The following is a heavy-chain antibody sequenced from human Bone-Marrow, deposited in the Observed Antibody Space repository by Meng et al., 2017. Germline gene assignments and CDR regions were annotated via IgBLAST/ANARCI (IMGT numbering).Heavy chain of an antibody. V-gene: IGHV1-2*06. CDR2: INPNSGGT. J-gene: IGHJ4*02. D-gene: IGHD4-17*01. CDR3: ARGPRWGYGDYAAGDY. Sequence: ASVKVSCKASGYTFTGYYMHWVRQAPGQGLEWMGRINPNSGGTNYAQKFQGRVTMTRDTSISTAYMELSRLRSDDTAVYYCARGPRWGYGDYAAGDYWGQGTLVTVSS. CDR1: GYTFTGYY.